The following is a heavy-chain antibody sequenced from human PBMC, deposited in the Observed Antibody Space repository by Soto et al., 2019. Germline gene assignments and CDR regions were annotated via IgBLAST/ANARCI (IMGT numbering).Heavy chain of an antibody. J-gene: IGHJ3*02. Sequence: SETLSLTCPVYGGSFSGYYWSWIRQSPGKGLEWIGEVNPTGSTKYNPSLKSRVTISVDTSKNQFSLNLNSVTAADTALYYCARSREQWLVDAFDIWGQGTMVTVSS. CDR2: VNPTGST. CDR3: ARSREQWLVDAFDI. V-gene: IGHV4-34*01. CDR1: GGSFSGYY. D-gene: IGHD6-19*01.